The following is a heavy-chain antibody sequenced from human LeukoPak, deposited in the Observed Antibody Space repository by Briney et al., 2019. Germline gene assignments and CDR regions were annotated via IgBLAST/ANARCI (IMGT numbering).Heavy chain of an antibody. CDR3: ARAPRYYGSGSYPNYYYYYYMDV. J-gene: IGHJ6*03. Sequence: KPSETLSLTCAVYGGSFSGYYWSWTRQPPGKGLEWIGEINHSGSTNYNPSLKSRVTISVDTSKNQFSLKLSSVTAADTAVYYCARAPRYYGSGSYPNYYYYYYMDVWGKGTTVTVSS. CDR2: INHSGST. D-gene: IGHD3-10*01. V-gene: IGHV4-34*01. CDR1: GGSFSGYY.